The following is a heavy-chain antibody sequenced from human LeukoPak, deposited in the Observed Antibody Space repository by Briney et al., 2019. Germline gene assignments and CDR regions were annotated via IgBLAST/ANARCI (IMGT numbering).Heavy chain of an antibody. CDR3: ARGYYDSSDYEYFQH. CDR2: INPNSGGT. D-gene: IGHD3-22*01. J-gene: IGHJ1*01. Sequence: ASVKVSCKASGYSFSGYYLHWVRQAPGQGLEWMGWINPNSGGTNSAQKFQGRVTMTRDTSIITAYMELSRLRSDDTAVYFCARGYYDSSDYEYFQHWGQGTLVTVSS. V-gene: IGHV1-2*02. CDR1: GYSFSGYY.